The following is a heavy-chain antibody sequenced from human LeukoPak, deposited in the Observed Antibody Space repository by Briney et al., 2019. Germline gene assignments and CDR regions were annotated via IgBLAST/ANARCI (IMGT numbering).Heavy chain of an antibody. J-gene: IGHJ4*02. D-gene: IGHD1-14*01. CDR2: IWYDGSNK. V-gene: IGHV3-33*01. CDR1: GFTFSSYG. CDR3: ARSPLTSPSNFDY. Sequence: GESLKISCAASGFTFSSYGMHWVRQAPGKGLEWVAVIWYDGSNKYYADSVKGRFTISRDNSKNTLYLQMNSLRAEDTAVYYCARSPLTSPSNFDYWGQGTLVTVSS.